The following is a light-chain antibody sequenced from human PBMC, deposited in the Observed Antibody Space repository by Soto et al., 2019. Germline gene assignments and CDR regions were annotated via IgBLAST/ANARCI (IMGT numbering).Light chain of an antibody. CDR3: QQRSSWT. CDR2: DAS. Sequence: EIVLTQSPATLSLSPGERATLSCRASQSVSSFLGWYQQKPGQAPRLLIYDASNRATGIPARFSGSGSGTDFTLTISSLEPEVFAVYYCQQRSSWTFGQGTKVEIK. J-gene: IGKJ1*01. CDR1: QSVSSF. V-gene: IGKV3-11*01.